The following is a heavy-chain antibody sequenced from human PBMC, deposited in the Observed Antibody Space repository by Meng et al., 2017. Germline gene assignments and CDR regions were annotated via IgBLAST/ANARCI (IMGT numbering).Heavy chain of an antibody. D-gene: IGHD2-2*01. CDR3: SRDGYSDCSRTSCFDS. Sequence: RRVQSGSSWGNWGVSCGVHRRALGDPHTSYIINGRAQAPDQGVQGMGWIDTKTGNPPYAPGFTGRLVFSLDTAVSTAYLQNSGLKADDTAVYYCSRDGYSDCSRTSCFDSWGQGTLVTVSS. V-gene: IGHV7-4-1*02. CDR1: GDPHTSYI. CDR2: IDTKTGNP. J-gene: IGHJ4*02.